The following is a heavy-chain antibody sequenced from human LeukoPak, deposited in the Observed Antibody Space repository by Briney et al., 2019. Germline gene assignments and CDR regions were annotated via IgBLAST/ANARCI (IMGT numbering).Heavy chain of an antibody. J-gene: IGHJ5*02. CDR1: GGSISSYY. D-gene: IGHD4-23*01. CDR2: IYYSGST. Sequence: SETLSLTCTVSGGSISSYYWSWIRQPPGKGLEWIGYIYYSGSTNYKPSLKSRVTISVDTSKNQFSLKLSSVTAADTAVYYCARANGVTHFGQLSPLGSWGQGTLVTVSS. CDR3: ARANGVTHFGQLSPLGS. V-gene: IGHV4-59*01.